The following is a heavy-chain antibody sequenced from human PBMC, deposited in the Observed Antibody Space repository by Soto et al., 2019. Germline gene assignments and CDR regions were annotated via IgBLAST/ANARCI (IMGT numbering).Heavy chain of an antibody. CDR1: GFTFSSYS. CDR3: AREMEADIVVVPAAPFDY. Sequence: EVQLVESGGGLVKPGGSLRLSCAASGFTFSSYSMNWVRQAPGKGLEWVSSISSSSSYIYYADSVKGRFTISRDNAKNSLYLQMNSLRAEDTAVYYCAREMEADIVVVPAAPFDYWGQGTLVTVSS. J-gene: IGHJ4*02. D-gene: IGHD2-2*01. V-gene: IGHV3-21*01. CDR2: ISSSSSYI.